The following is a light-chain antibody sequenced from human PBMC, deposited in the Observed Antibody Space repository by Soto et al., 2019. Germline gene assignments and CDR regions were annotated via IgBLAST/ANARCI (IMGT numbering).Light chain of an antibody. CDR1: SSDVGGYVY. CDR2: DVN. Sequence: QSALTQPRSVSGSPGQSVTISCTGTSSDVGGYVYVSWYQHHPGKAPKLMIYDVNERPPGVPDRFSGSKFDNTASLTISGLQAEDGADYYCCSYAGRFTYVFGTGTKVTVL. J-gene: IGLJ1*01. CDR3: CSYAGRFTYV. V-gene: IGLV2-11*01.